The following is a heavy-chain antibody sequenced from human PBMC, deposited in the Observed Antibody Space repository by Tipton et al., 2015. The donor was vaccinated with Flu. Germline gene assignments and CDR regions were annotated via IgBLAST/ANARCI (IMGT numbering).Heavy chain of an antibody. CDR1: GGSISSGSYY. D-gene: IGHD3-22*01. J-gene: IGHJ3*02. CDR3: ARGVIYYDWSGPITDAFDI. Sequence: TLSLTCTVSGGSISSGSYYWSWIRQPAGKGLEWIGRIYTSGSTNYNPSLKSRVTISVDTSKNQFSLKLSSVTAADTAVYYCARGVIYYDWSGPITDAFDIWGQGTMVTVSS. V-gene: IGHV4-61*02. CDR2: IYTSGST.